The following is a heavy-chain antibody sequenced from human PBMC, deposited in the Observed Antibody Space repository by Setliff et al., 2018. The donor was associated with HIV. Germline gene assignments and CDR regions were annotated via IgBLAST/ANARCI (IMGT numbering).Heavy chain of an antibody. CDR1: GYTFITYG. CDR2: ISAYNANT. Sequence: ASVKVSCKASGYTFITYGINWARQAPGQGLEWMGWISAYNANTDYAQKFQGRVTMTTDASKSTAYMELRSLRSDDTAVYYCASGSNSTGWYVGYMDVWDKGTTVTVSS. D-gene: IGHD6-19*01. J-gene: IGHJ6*03. V-gene: IGHV1-18*01. CDR3: ASGSNSTGWYVGYMDV.